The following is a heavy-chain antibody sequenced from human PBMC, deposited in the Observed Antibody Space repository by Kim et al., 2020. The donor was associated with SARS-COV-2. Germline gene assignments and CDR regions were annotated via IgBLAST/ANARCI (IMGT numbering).Heavy chain of an antibody. D-gene: IGHD1-20*01. Sequence: TYYAVTGKGRFTIAGDNSKNTLYLQVNSMRAEDTAVYYCAKGDNWNYFEYWGQGTLVTVSS. V-gene: IGHV3-23*01. J-gene: IGHJ4*02. CDR2: T. CDR3: AKGDNWNYFEY.